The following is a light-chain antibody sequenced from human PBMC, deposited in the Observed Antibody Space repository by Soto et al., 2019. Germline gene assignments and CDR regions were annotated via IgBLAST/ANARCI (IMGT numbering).Light chain of an antibody. Sequence: EIVLTQSPATLSLSPGEGATLSCRASQSVSTCLAWYQQKPGQAPRLLIYDASNRATGIPARFSGSGSGTDFTLTVSNLESEDFAVYYCQQCNNWPLTFGGGTKVDIK. V-gene: IGKV3-11*01. CDR1: QSVSTC. CDR2: DAS. J-gene: IGKJ4*01. CDR3: QQCNNWPLT.